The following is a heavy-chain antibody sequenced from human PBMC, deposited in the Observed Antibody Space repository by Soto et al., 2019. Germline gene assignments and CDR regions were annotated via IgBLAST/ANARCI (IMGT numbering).Heavy chain of an antibody. J-gene: IGHJ4*02. D-gene: IGHD3-22*01. V-gene: IGHV1-18*04. CDR2: ISGYNGNT. CDR3: ASVDSYDSSGNYQY. CDR1: GYTFTIYG. Sequence: QVQLVQSGAEVKKPGASVKVSCKASGYTFTIYGISWGRQAPVQGLEWMGWISGYNGNTDYAQNLQDRVTLTTDASTTSVYMELRSLRTDDTAVYYCASVDSYDSSGNYQYWGQGTLIPVAS.